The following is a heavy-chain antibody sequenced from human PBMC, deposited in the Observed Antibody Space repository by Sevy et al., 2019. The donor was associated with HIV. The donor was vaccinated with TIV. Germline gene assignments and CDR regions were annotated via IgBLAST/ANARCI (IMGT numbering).Heavy chain of an antibody. J-gene: IGHJ4*02. CDR1: GFTFSSYA. D-gene: IGHD3-22*01. CDR2: ISGSGGST. Sequence: GGSLRLSCAASGFTFSSYAMSWVRQAPGKGLEWVSAISGSGGSTYYADSVKGRFTISRDNSKNTLYLQMNSLRAEDTAVDYCAKGGYYDSSGYSIWGQGTLVTVSS. CDR3: AKGGYYDSSGYSI. V-gene: IGHV3-23*01.